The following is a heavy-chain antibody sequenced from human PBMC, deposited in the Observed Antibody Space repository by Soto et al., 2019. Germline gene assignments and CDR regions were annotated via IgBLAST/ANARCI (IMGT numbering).Heavy chain of an antibody. D-gene: IGHD1-1*01. CDR1: GGSISSSTNYY. Sequence: QVQLQQWGAGLLKPSETLSLTCAVYGGSISSSTNYYWSWIRQPPGKGLEWIGEMSHSGGTHFNPSFWSRVTISVDTSKNQFSLEMTSVTAADTALYYCVLVERGTATTVVDAFDIWGPGTMVTVSS. J-gene: IGHJ3*02. CDR2: MSHSGGT. CDR3: VLVERGTATTVVDAFDI. V-gene: IGHV4-34*01.